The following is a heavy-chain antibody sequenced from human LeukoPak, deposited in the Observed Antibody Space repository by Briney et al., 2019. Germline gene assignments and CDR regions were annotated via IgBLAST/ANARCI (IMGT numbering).Heavy chain of an antibody. CDR3: ARLRWLQPIDY. D-gene: IGHD5-24*01. V-gene: IGHV4-31*03. Sequence: PSRTLSLTCTVSGGSISSGGYYWSWIRQHPGKGLEWIGYIYYSGSTYYNPSLKSRVTISVDTSKNQFSLKLSSVTAADTAVYYCARLRWLQPIDYWGQGTLVTVSS. J-gene: IGHJ4*02. CDR1: GGSISSGGYY. CDR2: IYYSGST.